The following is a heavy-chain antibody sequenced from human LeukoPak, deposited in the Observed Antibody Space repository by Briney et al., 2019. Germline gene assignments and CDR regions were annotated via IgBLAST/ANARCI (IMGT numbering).Heavy chain of an antibody. D-gene: IGHD3-10*01. Sequence: ASVKVSCKVSGYTLTELSMHWVRQAPGKGLEWMGGFDPEDGETIYAQKFQGRVTMTEDTSTDTAYMELSSLRSEDTAVYYCATGRRWYYGSGSYEVNWFDPWGQGTLVTVSS. CDR1: GYTLTELS. CDR2: FDPEDGET. J-gene: IGHJ5*02. CDR3: ATGRRWYYGSGSYEVNWFDP. V-gene: IGHV1-24*01.